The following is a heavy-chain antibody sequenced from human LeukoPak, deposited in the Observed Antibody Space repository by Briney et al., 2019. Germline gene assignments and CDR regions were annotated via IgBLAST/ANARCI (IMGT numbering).Heavy chain of an antibody. V-gene: IGHV3-23*01. Sequence: GGSLRLSCAASGFTFSNYAMSWVRQAPGKGLEWVSAISGSGDNTYYADSVKGRFTVSRDNSKNTLYVQMKSLRAEDTAVYYCARDTAMVRSRNDWGQGTLVTVSS. CDR2: ISGSGDNT. CDR3: ARDTAMVRSRND. J-gene: IGHJ4*02. D-gene: IGHD5-18*01. CDR1: GFTFSNYA.